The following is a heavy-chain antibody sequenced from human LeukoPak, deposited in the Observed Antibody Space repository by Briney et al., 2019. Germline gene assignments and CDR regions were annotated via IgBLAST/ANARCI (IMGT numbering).Heavy chain of an antibody. CDR1: GGTFSSYA. V-gene: IGHV1-69*13. Sequence: GASVKVSCKASGGTFSSYAISWVRQAPGQGLEWMGGIIPIFGTANYAQKFQGRVTITADESTSTAYMELSSLRSEDTAVYYRARARSMEMATIARETDYYYGMDVWGQGTTVTVSS. D-gene: IGHD5-24*01. CDR2: IIPIFGTA. CDR3: ARARSMEMATIARETDYYYGMDV. J-gene: IGHJ6*02.